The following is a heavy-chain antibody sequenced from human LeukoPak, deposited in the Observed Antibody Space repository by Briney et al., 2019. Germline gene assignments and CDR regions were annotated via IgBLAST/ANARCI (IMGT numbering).Heavy chain of an antibody. Sequence: SETLSVTCTVSGGSVSSGSYYWSWIRQPPGKGPEWIGHISNSGSTYYSPSLSSRVTISLDTSKNQFSLKLRSVTAADTAVYYCARGGASSIPLDYWGRGTLVTVSS. V-gene: IGHV4-61*01. CDR2: ISNSGST. CDR3: ARGGASSIPLDY. J-gene: IGHJ4*02. CDR1: GGSVSSGSYY. D-gene: IGHD1-26*01.